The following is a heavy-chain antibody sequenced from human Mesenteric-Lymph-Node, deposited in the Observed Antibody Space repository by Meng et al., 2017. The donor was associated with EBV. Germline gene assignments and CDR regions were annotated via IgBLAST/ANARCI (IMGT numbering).Heavy chain of an antibody. CDR3: AREGGSGTYYPFDH. CDR1: GENVSSNSVV. D-gene: IGHD3-10*01. CDR2: TYYRSKWYF. V-gene: IGHV6-1*01. J-gene: IGHJ4*02. Sequence: QVQLHQSRPGLVKPSQTLSLTCAISGENVSSNSVVWNWIRQSPSRGLEWLGRTYYRSKWYFDYAVSVKSRITINPDTSKNQFSLQLNSVTPEDTAVYYCAREGGSGTYYPFDHWGQGTLVTVSS.